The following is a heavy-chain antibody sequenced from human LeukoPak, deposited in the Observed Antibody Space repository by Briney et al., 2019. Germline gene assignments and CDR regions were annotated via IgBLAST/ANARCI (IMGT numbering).Heavy chain of an antibody. D-gene: IGHD3-22*01. CDR3: AGAMRSGYEY. CDR2: ISSSSNAM. V-gene: IGHV3-48*02. Sequence: PGGSLRLSCAASGFTCSSYGMNWVRQAPGKGLERVSYISSSSNAMHYADSVKGRFTISRDNVKNSLYLQMNRLRDEDTAVYYCAGAMRSGYEYWGQGTLVTVSS. J-gene: IGHJ4*02. CDR1: GFTCSSYG.